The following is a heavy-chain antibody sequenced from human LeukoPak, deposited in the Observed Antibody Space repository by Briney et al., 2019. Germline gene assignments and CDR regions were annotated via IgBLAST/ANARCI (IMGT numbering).Heavy chain of an antibody. CDR3: ARAPMVPPPSWFDP. CDR1: GGSISSGSYY. Sequence: PSQTLSLTCTVSGGSISSGSYYWSWIRQPAGKGLEWIGRIYTSGSTNYNPSLKSRVTISVDTSKNQFSLKLSSVTAADTAVHYCARAPMVPPPSWFDPWGQGTLVTVSS. D-gene: IGHD3-10*01. CDR2: IYTSGST. J-gene: IGHJ5*02. V-gene: IGHV4-61*02.